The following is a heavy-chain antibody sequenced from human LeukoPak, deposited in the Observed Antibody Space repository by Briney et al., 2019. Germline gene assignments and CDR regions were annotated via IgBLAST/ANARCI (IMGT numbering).Heavy chain of an antibody. Sequence: GGSLRLSCAASGFTFSSYSMNWVRQAPGKGLEWVSCISSSSSTIYYADSVKGRFTISRDNAKNSLYLQMNSLRAEDTAVYYCASESNWGSFGVDYWGQGTLVTVSS. CDR2: ISSSSSTI. J-gene: IGHJ4*02. CDR3: ASESNWGSFGVDY. CDR1: GFTFSSYS. D-gene: IGHD7-27*01. V-gene: IGHV3-48*04.